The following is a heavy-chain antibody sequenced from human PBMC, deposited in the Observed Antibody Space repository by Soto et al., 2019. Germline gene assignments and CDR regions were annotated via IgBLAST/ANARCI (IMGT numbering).Heavy chain of an antibody. CDR1: GGTFSNYT. J-gene: IGHJ4*02. CDR2: IIPILGIA. D-gene: IGHD1-26*01. V-gene: IGHV1-69*04. Sequence: SVKVSCKASGGTFSNYTISWVRQAPGQGLEWMGRIIPILGIANYAQKFQGRVTITADKSTSTAYMELSSLRSEDTAVYYCAREGVGATPVDYWGQGTLVTVSS. CDR3: AREGVGATPVDY.